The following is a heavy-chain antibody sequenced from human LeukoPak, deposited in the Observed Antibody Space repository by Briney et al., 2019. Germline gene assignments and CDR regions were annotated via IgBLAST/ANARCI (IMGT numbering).Heavy chain of an antibody. CDR1: GFTFSSYA. J-gene: IGHJ4*02. V-gene: IGHV3-30*04. Sequence: GRSLRLSCAASGFTFSSYAMHWVRQAPGKGLEWVAVISYDGSNKYYADSVKGRFTISRDNSKNTLYLQMNSLRAEDTAVYYCARHDLTGEMDYWGQGTLVTVSS. CDR2: ISYDGSNK. D-gene: IGHD3-9*01. CDR3: ARHDLTGEMDY.